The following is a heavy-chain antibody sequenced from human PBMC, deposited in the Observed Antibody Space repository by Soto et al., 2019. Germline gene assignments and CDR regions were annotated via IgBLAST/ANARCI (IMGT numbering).Heavy chain of an antibody. Sequence: SETLSLTCTVSGGSISSYYWSWIRQPPGKGLEWIGYIYYSGSTNYNPSLKSRVTISVDTSKNQFSLKLSSVTAADTAVYYCTRARPLYYDILTGYYPAFDYWGQGTLVTV. CDR1: GGSISSYY. J-gene: IGHJ4*02. D-gene: IGHD3-9*01. V-gene: IGHV4-59*01. CDR3: TRARPLYYDILTGYYPAFDY. CDR2: IYYSGST.